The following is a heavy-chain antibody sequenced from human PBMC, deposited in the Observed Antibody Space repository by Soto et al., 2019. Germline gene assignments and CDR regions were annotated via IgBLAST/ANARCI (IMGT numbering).Heavy chain of an antibody. CDR1: GFTFSSYG. CDR2: IWYDGSNK. Sequence: QVQLVESGGGVVQPGRSLRLSCAASGFTFSSYGMHWVRQAPGKGLEWVAVIWYDGSNKYYADSVKGRFTISRDNSKNTLYLQMNSLSAEDTAVYYCAREGDEWELSGTFDYWGQGTLVTVSS. D-gene: IGHD1-26*01. V-gene: IGHV3-33*01. J-gene: IGHJ4*02. CDR3: AREGDEWELSGTFDY.